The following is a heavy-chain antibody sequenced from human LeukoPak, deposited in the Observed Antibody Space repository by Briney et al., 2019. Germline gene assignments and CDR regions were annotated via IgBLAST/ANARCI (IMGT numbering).Heavy chain of an antibody. CDR1: VFTFSSYS. Sequence: GGSLRLSCAASVFTFSSYSMNWVRQAPGKGLEWVSYISSSSRTIYYADSVKGRFTISRDNSKNTLYLQMNSLSAEDSALYYCARRQYDYWYFDLWGRGTLVTVSS. J-gene: IGHJ2*01. CDR3: ARRQYDYWYFDL. CDR2: ISSSSRTI. D-gene: IGHD2-8*01. V-gene: IGHV3-48*01.